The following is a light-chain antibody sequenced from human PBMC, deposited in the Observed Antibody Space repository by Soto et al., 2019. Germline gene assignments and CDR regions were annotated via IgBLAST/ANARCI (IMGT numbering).Light chain of an antibody. CDR2: GAS. CDR1: QSVSSSS. J-gene: IGKJ1*01. Sequence: EIVLTQSPGTLSLSPGERATLSCRASQSVSSSSLAWYQQKPGQAPRLLIYGASSRATGIPDRFSGSGSGTDFTLTITRLEPEDFAVYYCQQYQTFGQVTKVEIK. V-gene: IGKV3-20*01. CDR3: QQYQT.